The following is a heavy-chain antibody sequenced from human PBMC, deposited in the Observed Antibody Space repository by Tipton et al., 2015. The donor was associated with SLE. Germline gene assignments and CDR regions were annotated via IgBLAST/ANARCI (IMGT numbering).Heavy chain of an antibody. Sequence: SLRLSCAASGFTFSTYAMHWVRQAPGKGLEWVAVISYDGSNKYYADSVKGRFTISRDNSKNTLYLQMSSLRADDTAIYYCAKEIRPNDYWGQGTLVTVFS. J-gene: IGHJ4*02. CDR3: AKEIRPNDY. CDR2: ISYDGSNK. V-gene: IGHV3-30*04. CDR1: GFTFSTYA.